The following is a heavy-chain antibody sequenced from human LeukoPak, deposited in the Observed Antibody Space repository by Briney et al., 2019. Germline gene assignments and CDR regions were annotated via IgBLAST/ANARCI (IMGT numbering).Heavy chain of an antibody. V-gene: IGHV1-69*04. D-gene: IGHD3-10*01. CDR3: ARQYCSGDPRDY. J-gene: IGHJ4*02. Sequence: WASVKVSCKASGGTFSSYAISWVRQAPGQGLEWMGRIIPILGIANYAQKFQGRVTITADKSTSTAYMELSSLRSEDTAVYYCARQYCSGDPRDYWGQGTLVTVSS. CDR1: GGTFSSYA. CDR2: IIPILGIA.